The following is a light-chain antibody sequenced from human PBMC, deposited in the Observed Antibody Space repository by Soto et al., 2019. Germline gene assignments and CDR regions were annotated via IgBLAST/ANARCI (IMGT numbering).Light chain of an antibody. CDR2: GAS. CDR1: QSVSSTY. Sequence: EIVLTQSPGTLSLSPGERATLSCGASQSVSSTYLAWYQQKPGQAPRLLLYGASSRATGIPDRFSGSGSGTDFTLTISRLEPEDFAVYYCQQYGSSPPYTFGQGTKLEIK. CDR3: QQYGSSPPYT. V-gene: IGKV3-20*01. J-gene: IGKJ2*01.